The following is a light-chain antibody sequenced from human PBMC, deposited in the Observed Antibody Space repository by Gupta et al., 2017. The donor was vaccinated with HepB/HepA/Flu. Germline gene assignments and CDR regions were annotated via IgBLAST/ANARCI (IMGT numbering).Light chain of an antibody. CDR2: WAS. V-gene: IGKV4-1*01. CDR3: QQQFISPFT. CDR1: QTLLYSSDSRNY. J-gene: IGKJ3*01. Sequence: DIVMTQSPDSLAVSLGERATINCKSSQTLLYSSDSRNYLVWYQQKAGQPPKLLISWASTRESGVPDRFSGSGSGTDFTLTISSRQAEDVAVYYCQQQFISPFTFGHGTXVNIK.